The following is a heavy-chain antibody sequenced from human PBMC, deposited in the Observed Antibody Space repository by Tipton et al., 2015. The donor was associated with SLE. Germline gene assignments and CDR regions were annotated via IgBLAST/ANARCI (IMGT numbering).Heavy chain of an antibody. CDR3: ARGGVGGYDYFDY. J-gene: IGHJ4*02. D-gene: IGHD5-12*01. Sequence: TLSLTCTVSGGSISTGGYYWSWIRQHPGKGLEWIGYIYNSGGTDYNPSLKSRVTISADTSKNHFSLNLSSVTAADTAVYYCARGGVGGYDYFDYWDQGALVTVSS. V-gene: IGHV4-31*03. CDR2: IYNSGGT. CDR1: GGSISTGGYY.